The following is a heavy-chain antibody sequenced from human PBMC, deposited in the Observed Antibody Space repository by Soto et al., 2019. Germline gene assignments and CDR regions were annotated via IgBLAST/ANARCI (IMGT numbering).Heavy chain of an antibody. V-gene: IGHV3-23*01. CDR3: TRNTSGRQGSAFDI. Sequence: GGSLRLSCAASGFTFSSSAMTWVRQASGKGLEWVSAISGSGGVTYYTDSVKGRFTISRDNSKNTLYLQMNSLRAEDTAVYYCTRNTSGRQGSAFDIWGQGTMVTVSS. CDR1: GFTFSSSA. D-gene: IGHD6-19*01. J-gene: IGHJ3*02. CDR2: ISGSGGVT.